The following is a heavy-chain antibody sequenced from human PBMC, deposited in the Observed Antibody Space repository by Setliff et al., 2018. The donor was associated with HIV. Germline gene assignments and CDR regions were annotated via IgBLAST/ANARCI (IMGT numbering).Heavy chain of an antibody. CDR1: GGTFRNFA. D-gene: IGHD3-10*01. V-gene: IGHV1-69*05. CDR2: TIPIFNTA. CDR3: AKAPSGWFAESLPSYFDY. Sequence: GASVKVSCKASGGTFRNFALSWVRQALGQGLEWMGGTIPIFNTANYAQKFQGRVSITTDESTNTAYMELNSLRFEDTAVYYCAKAPSGWFAESLPSYFDYWGQGTLVTVSS. J-gene: IGHJ4*02.